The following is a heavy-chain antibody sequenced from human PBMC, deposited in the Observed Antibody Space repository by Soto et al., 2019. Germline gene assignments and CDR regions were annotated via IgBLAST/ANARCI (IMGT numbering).Heavy chain of an antibody. J-gene: IGHJ6*02. CDR1: GYTFTSYY. Sequence: GASVKVSCKASGYTFTSYYMHWVRQAPGQGLEWMGIINPSGGSTSYAQKFQGRVTMTRDTSTSTVYMELSSLRSEDTAVYYCAIESSDYYDSSGYYPELGYYYYGMDVWGQGTTVTVSS. CDR3: AIESSDYYDSSGYYPELGYYYYGMDV. D-gene: IGHD3-22*01. V-gene: IGHV1-46*03. CDR2: INPSGGST.